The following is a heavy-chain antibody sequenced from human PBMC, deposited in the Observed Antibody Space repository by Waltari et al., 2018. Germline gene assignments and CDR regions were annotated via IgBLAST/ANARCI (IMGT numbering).Heavy chain of an antibody. Sequence: QVHLQESGPGLVKPSQTLSPTCPVSGSPISNRGYSWSWIRHPPGKGLEWLGYISFSGSPYYNPSLKGRLTISVDTSKNDFSLRLTSVTAADTGVYYCARDDFWSGSRLDYWGQGTLVTVSS. CDR2: ISFSGSP. V-gene: IGHV4-31*03. J-gene: IGHJ4*02. CDR3: ARDDFWSGSRLDY. D-gene: IGHD3-3*01. CDR1: GSPISNRGYS.